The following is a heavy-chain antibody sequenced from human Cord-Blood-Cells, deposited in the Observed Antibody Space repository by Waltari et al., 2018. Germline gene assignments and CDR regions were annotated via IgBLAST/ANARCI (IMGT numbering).Heavy chain of an antibody. CDR3: TTVRSGSYWSDY. J-gene: IGHJ4*02. CDR2: IKSKTDGGTT. D-gene: IGHD1-26*01. CDR1: GFTFSNAC. V-gene: IGHV3-15*01. Sequence: EVQLVESGGGLVKPGGSLRLSCAASGFTFSNACMSWVRQAPGKGLEWVGRIKSKTDGGTTDYAAPVKGRFTISRNDSKNTLYLQMNSLKTEDTAVYYCTTVRSGSYWSDYWGQGTLVTVSS.